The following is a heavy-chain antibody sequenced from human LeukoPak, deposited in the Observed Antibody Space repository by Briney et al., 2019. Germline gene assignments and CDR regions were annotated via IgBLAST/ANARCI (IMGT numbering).Heavy chain of an antibody. CDR1: GFTVSSNY. J-gene: IGHJ4*02. V-gene: IGHV3-66*01. D-gene: IGHD3-10*01. Sequence: GGSLRLSCAASGFTVSSNYMSWVRQAPGKGLERVSVIYGGGSTYYADSVKGRFTISRDNSKNTLYLQMNSLRAEDTAVYYCARVSVSPPLGELFYDYWGQGTLVTVSS. CDR3: ARVSVSPPLGELFYDY. CDR2: IYGGGST.